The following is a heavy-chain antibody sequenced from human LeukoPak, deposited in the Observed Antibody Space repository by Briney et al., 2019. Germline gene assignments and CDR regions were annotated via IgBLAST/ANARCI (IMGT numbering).Heavy chain of an antibody. CDR3: AKSYGSGTYYWIWDY. CDR2: ISYDGSYK. D-gene: IGHD3-10*01. CDR1: GFTFNSYG. Sequence: PGGSLRLSCAAPGFTFNSYGMHWVRQAPGKGLEWVALISYDGSYKYYADSVKGRFTISRDNSKNTLYLQMNSLRAEDTAVYYCAKSYGSGTYYWIWDYWGQGTLASVSS. J-gene: IGHJ4*02. V-gene: IGHV3-30*18.